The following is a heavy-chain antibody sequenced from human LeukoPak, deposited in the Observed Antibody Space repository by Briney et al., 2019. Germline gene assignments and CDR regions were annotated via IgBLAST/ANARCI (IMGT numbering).Heavy chain of an antibody. CDR2: IYYRSKWYN. V-gene: IGHV6-1*01. D-gene: IGHD6-19*01. Sequence: SQTLSLTCAISGDSVSSNSAAWNWIRQSPSRGLEWLGRIYYRSKWYNDYAVSVKSRITINPDTSKNQFSLQLNSVTPEDTAVYYCARDVFGRLVRSYYFDYWGQGTLVTVSS. J-gene: IGHJ4*02. CDR3: ARDVFGRLVRSYYFDY. CDR1: GDSVSSNSAA.